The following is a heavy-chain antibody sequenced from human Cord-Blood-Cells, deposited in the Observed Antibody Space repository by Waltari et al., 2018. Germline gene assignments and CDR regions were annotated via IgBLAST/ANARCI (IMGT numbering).Heavy chain of an antibody. CDR1: GGTFSSYT. D-gene: IGHD2-21*02. J-gene: IGHJ4*02. CDR3: ARGGNFNEGGFDY. V-gene: IGHV1-69*02. Sequence: QVQLVQSGAEVKKPGSSVKVSCKASGGTFSSYTISWVRPAPGQGLEWMGRIIPILGIANYAQKFQGRVTITADKSTSTAYMELSSLRSEDTAVYYCARGGNFNEGGFDYWGQGTLVTVSS. CDR2: IIPILGIA.